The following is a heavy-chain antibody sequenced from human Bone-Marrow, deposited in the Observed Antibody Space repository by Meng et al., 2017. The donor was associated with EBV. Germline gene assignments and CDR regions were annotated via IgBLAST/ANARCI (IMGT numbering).Heavy chain of an antibody. CDR1: GGSISSSSYY. CDR2: IYYSGST. V-gene: IGHV4-39*07. J-gene: IGHJ4*02. D-gene: IGHD5-24*01. Sequence: HLQLQESGPGLVKPSEALSLPCIVSGGSISSSSYYWGWIRQPPGKGLEWIGSIYYSGSTYYNPSLKSRVTISVDTSKNQFSLKLSSVTAADTAVYYCARDGYNFPPDYWGQGTLVTVSS. CDR3: ARDGYNFPPDY.